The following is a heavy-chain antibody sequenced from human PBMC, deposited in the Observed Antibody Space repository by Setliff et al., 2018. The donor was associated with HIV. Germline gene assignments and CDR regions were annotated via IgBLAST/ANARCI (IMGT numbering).Heavy chain of an antibody. V-gene: IGHV1-69*13. CDR2: ITPIFGTA. D-gene: IGHD2-2*01. CDR1: GGTFSSYA. Sequence: ASVKVSCKASGGTFSSYAISWVRQAPGQGLEWMGGITPIFGTANYAQKFQGRVTITADESTSTAYMELSSLRSEDTAVYYCAGGYCSSTSCYLLHYYYYYMDVWGKGTTVTVSS. CDR3: AGGYCSSTSCYLLHYYYYYMDV. J-gene: IGHJ6*03.